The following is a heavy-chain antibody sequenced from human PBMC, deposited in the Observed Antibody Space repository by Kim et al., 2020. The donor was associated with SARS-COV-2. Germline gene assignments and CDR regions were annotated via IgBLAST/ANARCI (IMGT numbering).Heavy chain of an antibody. CDR2: IYYSGST. D-gene: IGHD3-22*01. V-gene: IGHV4-39*01. J-gene: IGHJ5*02. CDR3: ARLSYYYDSSGSNWFDP. CDR1: GGSISSSSYY. Sequence: SETLSLTCTVSGGSISSSSYYWGWIRQPPGKGLEWIGSIYYSGSTYYNPSLKSRVTISVDTSKNQFSLKLSSVTAADTAVYYCARLSYYYDSSGSNWFDPWGQGTLVTVSS.